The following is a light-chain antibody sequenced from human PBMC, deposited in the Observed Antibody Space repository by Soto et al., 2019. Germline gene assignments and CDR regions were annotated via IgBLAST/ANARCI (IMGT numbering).Light chain of an antibody. CDR2: EVT. Sequence: QSVLTQPASVSGSPGQSITISCTGTSSDVGGYNSVSWYQQHPGKAPKLVIYEVTNRPSGISNRFSGSKSGNTASLTISGLQAEDEADYYCSSYTGSGTLFGTGTKVTVL. CDR3: SSYTGSGTL. J-gene: IGLJ1*01. CDR1: SSDVGGYNS. V-gene: IGLV2-14*01.